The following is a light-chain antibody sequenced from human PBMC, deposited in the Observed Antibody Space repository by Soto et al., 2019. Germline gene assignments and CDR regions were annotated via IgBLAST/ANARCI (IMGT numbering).Light chain of an antibody. CDR2: RAF. CDR3: QQYNTFSFT. Sequence: DIQMTQSPSTLSASIGDRVTITCRASRTISDWLAWYQQRPGKAPNLLIYRAFRLESGVPRRFSGSASGTEFTLTISGLQPDDFATYYCQQYNTFSFTFGQGTRLEIK. CDR1: RTISDW. J-gene: IGKJ2*01. V-gene: IGKV1-5*03.